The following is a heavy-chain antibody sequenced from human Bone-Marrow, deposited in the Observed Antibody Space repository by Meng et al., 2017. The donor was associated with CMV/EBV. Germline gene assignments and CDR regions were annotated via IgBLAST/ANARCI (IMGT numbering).Heavy chain of an antibody. J-gene: IGHJ3*02. Sequence: GGSLRLSCAASGFTVSSNYMSWVRQAPGKGLEWVSVIYSGGSTYYADSVKGRFTISRDNSKNTLYLQMNSLRAEDTAVYYCAKLNGIVVVPAAIGAFYIWGQGTMVTVSS. D-gene: IGHD2-2*02. CDR1: GFTVSSNY. V-gene: IGHV3-53*01. CDR2: IYSGGST. CDR3: AKLNGIVVVPAAIGAFYI.